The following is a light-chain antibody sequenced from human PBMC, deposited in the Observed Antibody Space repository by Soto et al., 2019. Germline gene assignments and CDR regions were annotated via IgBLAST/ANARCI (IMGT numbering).Light chain of an antibody. CDR1: QSASSN. CDR2: SAS. CDR3: QQCNKWPLT. Sequence: EIMMTQSPATLSVSPGERATLSCRASQSASSNLAWYQQKPGQAPWLLIYSASTRATGIPARCSGSWSATEFPLTISSLQSEYFAVYYCQQCNKWPLTFGGGTKVEIK. V-gene: IGKV3-15*01. J-gene: IGKJ4*01.